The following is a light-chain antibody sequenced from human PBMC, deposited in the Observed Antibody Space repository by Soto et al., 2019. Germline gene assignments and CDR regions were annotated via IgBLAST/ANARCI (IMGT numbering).Light chain of an antibody. CDR2: RAS. CDR1: QSIGSS. V-gene: IGKV1-5*03. CDR3: QQYSGYSPYT. Sequence: DIQMTQSPSTLSASVGDRVTITCRASQSIGSSLAWYQQKPGKAPKLLIYRASTLEDGVPSRFSGSGSGAEFSLTISSLQPDDFATYYCQQYSGYSPYTFGQRTKLEI. J-gene: IGKJ2*01.